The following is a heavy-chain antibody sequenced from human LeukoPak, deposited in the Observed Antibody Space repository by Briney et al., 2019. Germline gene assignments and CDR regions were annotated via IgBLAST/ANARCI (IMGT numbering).Heavy chain of an antibody. CDR3: ARQHTAWFVDY. CDR1: GFSFSNYG. J-gene: IGHJ4*02. D-gene: IGHD3-9*01. V-gene: IGHV3-23*01. Sequence: GGSLRLSCAASGFSFSNYGMSWVRQAPGKGLEWVSGVSASGASTYSEDSVKGRFIISRDNSKNMVFLQMNSLRAEDTAVYYYARQHTAWFVDYWGQGILVTVSS. CDR2: VSASGAST.